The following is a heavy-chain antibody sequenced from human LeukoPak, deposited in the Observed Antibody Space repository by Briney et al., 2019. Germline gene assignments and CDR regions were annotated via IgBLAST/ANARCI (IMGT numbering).Heavy chain of an antibody. J-gene: IGHJ4*02. CDR2: IWYDGSNK. V-gene: IGHV3-33*06. CDR1: GFTFSSYG. D-gene: IGHD6-13*01. Sequence: PGGSLRLSCAASGFTFSSYGMHWVRQAPGKGLEWVAVIWYDGSNKYCADSVKGRFTISRDNSKNTLYLQMNSLRVEDTAAYYCAKAAAAGPALLGYWGQGTLVTVSS. CDR3: AKAAAAGPALLGY.